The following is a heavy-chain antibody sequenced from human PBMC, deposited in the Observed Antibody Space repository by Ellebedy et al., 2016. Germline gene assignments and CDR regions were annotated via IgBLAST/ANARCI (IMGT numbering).Heavy chain of an antibody. CDR1: GFTFRNFA. V-gene: IGHV3-30-3*01. J-gene: IGHJ2*01. Sequence: GESLKISXAASGFTFRNFAMHWVRQAPGKGLEWMSFISYDGDKKYYADSVKGRFTISRDNSKNTLYLHMNSLRDEDTAVYYCAKDRGSDWYYDLWGRGTLVTVSS. CDR3: AKDRGSDWYYDL. D-gene: IGHD2-15*01. CDR2: ISYDGDKK.